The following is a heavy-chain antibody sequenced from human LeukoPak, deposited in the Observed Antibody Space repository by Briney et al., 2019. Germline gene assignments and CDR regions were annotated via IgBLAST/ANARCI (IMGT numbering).Heavy chain of an antibody. J-gene: IGHJ5*02. CDR1: GYTFTGYF. CDR3: ARDERDGGDTAMLGANNWFDP. CDR2: MNPNSGNT. Sequence: ASVKVSCKASGYTFTGYFMHWVRQATGQGLEWMGWMNPNSGNTGYAQKFQGRVTITRNTSISTVYMELSSLRSEDTAVYYCARDERDGGDTAMLGANNWFDPWGQGTLVTVSS. V-gene: IGHV1-8*03. D-gene: IGHD5-18*01.